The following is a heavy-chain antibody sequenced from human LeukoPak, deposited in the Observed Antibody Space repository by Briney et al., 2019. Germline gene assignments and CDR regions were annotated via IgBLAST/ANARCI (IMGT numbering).Heavy chain of an antibody. CDR2: ISYDGSNK. D-gene: IGHD5-18*01. V-gene: IGHV3-30*18. CDR1: GFTFSSYG. Sequence: GGSLRLSCAASGFTFSSYGMHWVRQAPGKGLEWVAVISYDGSNKYYADSVKGRFTISRDNSKNTLYLQMNSLRAEDTAVYYCAKSGYSYGGIDYWGQGTPVTVSS. J-gene: IGHJ4*02. CDR3: AKSGYSYGGIDY.